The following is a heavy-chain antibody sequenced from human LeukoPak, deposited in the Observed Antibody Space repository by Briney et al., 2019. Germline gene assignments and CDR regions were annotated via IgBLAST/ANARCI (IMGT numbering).Heavy chain of an antibody. CDR2: INTGNGNT. D-gene: IGHD3-3*01. V-gene: IGHV1-3*03. J-gene: IGHJ6*03. CDR3: ARARYETRIWPKSRYDYYHYMDV. CDR1: GYTFTTST. Sequence: GASVKVSCKASGYTFTTSTVHWVRHAPGQRREWMGWINTGNGNTKYSQEFQDRVTITRDTSASTAYMELSSLRSEDMAVYYCARARYETRIWPKSRYDYYHYMDVWGKGTTVTVSS.